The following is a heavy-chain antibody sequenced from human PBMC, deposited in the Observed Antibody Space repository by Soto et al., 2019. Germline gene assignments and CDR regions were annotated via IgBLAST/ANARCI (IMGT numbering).Heavy chain of an antibody. D-gene: IGHD6-13*01. CDR2: IKQDGSEK. Sequence: WGSLRLSCAASGFTFSSYWMSWVRQAPGKGLEWVANIKQDGSEKYYVDSVKGRFTISRDNAKNSLYLQMNSLRAEDTAVYYCARRQQQLVLAGLVYYYYGMDVWGQGTTVTVSS. J-gene: IGHJ6*02. CDR3: ARRQQQLVLAGLVYYYYGMDV. V-gene: IGHV3-7*05. CDR1: GFTFSSYW.